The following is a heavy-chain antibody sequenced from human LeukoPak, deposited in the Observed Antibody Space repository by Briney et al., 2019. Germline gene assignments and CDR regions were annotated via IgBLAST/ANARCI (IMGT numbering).Heavy chain of an antibody. CDR1: GYTFTSYG. V-gene: IGHV1-18*01. CDR3: AREVLYCGGDCYSGYFDY. Sequence: GASVKVSCKASGYTFTSYGISWVRQAPGQGLEWMGWISAYNGNTNYAQKLQGRVTMTTDRSTSTAYMELRSLRSDDTAVYYRAREVLYCGGDCYSGYFDYWGQGTLVTVSS. J-gene: IGHJ4*02. D-gene: IGHD2-21*02. CDR2: ISAYNGNT.